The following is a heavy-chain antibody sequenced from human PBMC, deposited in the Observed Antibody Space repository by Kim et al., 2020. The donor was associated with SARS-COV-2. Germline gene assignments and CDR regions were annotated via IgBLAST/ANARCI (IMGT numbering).Heavy chain of an antibody. CDR1: VYTFINYA. CDR2: INAGNDNT. V-gene: IGHV1-3*01. CDR3: ARVESTVSSFYGLDV. Sequence: ASVKVSCKASVYTFINYAMHWVRQAPGQRLEWMGWINAGNDNTKYSQKFQGRVTITRDTSAITAYMELSSLRSEDTAVYYCARVESTVSSFYGLDVWGQGTTVTVSS. D-gene: IGHD6-6*01. J-gene: IGHJ6*02.